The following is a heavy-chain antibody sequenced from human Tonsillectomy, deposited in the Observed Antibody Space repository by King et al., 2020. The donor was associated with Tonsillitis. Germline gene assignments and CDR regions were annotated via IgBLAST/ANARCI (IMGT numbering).Heavy chain of an antibody. CDR2: IRSKAYGVTT. V-gene: IGHV3-49*04. CDR1: GFTFGDYA. D-gene: IGHD3-10*01. CDR3: TRDPFSMVRGVIGYYYYYYMDV. Sequence: VQLVESGGGLVQPGRSLRLSCTASGFTFGDYAMSWVRQAPGKGLEWVGFIRSKAYGVTTEYAASVKGRFTISRDDSKSIAYLQMNSLKTEDTAVYYCTRDPFSMVRGVIGYYYYYYMDVWGKGTTVTVSS. J-gene: IGHJ6*03.